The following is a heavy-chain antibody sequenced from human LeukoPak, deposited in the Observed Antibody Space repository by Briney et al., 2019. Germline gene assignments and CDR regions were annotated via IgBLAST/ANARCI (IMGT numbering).Heavy chain of an antibody. J-gene: IGHJ5*02. D-gene: IGHD1-26*01. Sequence: GGSLRLSCAASGLTVSSNYMSWVRQAPGTGLEWVSVIYSGGSTDYADSVKGRFTISRDNSKNTLYLQMNSLRAEDTAIYYCARDLNNGSYHWFDPWGQGTLVTVSS. CDR3: ARDLNNGSYHWFDP. CDR1: GLTVSSNY. CDR2: IYSGGST. V-gene: IGHV3-66*01.